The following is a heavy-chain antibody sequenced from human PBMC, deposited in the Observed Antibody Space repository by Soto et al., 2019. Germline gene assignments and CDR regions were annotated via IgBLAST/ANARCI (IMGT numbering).Heavy chain of an antibody. CDR1: GGSVSSGGYY. V-gene: IGHV4-31*03. CDR3: ARGEFGAAANFQH. CDR2: IYYSGFT. Sequence: QVQLQESGPGLVKPSQTLSLTCTVSGGSVSSGGYYWNWLRQHPGKGLEWIGYIYYSGFTYYTPSLESRITISVDPSKNQFSLNVSSVTAADTAVYYCARGEFGAAANFQHWGKGTLVTVSS. D-gene: IGHD6-25*01. J-gene: IGHJ1*01.